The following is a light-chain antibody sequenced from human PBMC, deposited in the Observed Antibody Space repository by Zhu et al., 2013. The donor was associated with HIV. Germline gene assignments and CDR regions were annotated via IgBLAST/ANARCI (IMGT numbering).Light chain of an antibody. CDR2: GAS. CDR1: QSVANS. J-gene: IGKJ5*01. CDR3: LQYNNWPPVT. V-gene: IGKV3-15*01. Sequence: EIVLTQSPVTLSLSPGERATLSCRASQSVANSLAWYQQKPGQAPRLLIYGASTRATGIPARFIGSGSGTQFTLTITSLQSEDFAVYFCLQYNNWPPVTFGQGTRLEI.